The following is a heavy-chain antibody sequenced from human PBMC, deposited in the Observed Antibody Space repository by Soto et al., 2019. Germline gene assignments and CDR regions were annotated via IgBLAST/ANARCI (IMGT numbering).Heavy chain of an antibody. V-gene: IGHV4-30-4*01. D-gene: IGHD1-1*01. Sequence: PSETLSLTCTVSGNSISSGDYYWSWIRQPPGKGLEWIGNIYYSGSAYYNPSLRSRVTMSVDTSKNQFSLKLTSVTAADTAAYFCASRMVQQYFDYFDYWGQGTLVTV. CDR1: GNSISSGDYY. J-gene: IGHJ4*02. CDR3: ASRMVQQYFDYFDY. CDR2: IYYSGSA.